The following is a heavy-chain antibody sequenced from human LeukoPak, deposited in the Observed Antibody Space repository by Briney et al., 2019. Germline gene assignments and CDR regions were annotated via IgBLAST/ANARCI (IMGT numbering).Heavy chain of an antibody. Sequence: GGSLRLSCVASGFTFSSSWMHWVRQAPGKGLVWVPRINTDGKTTTYADSVKGRFTISRDNTKNALYLQMNSLNAEDTALYYCARDYPPYWGQGTLVTVSA. V-gene: IGHV3-74*01. CDR3: ARDYPPY. CDR2: INTDGKTT. J-gene: IGHJ4*02. CDR1: GFTFSSSW.